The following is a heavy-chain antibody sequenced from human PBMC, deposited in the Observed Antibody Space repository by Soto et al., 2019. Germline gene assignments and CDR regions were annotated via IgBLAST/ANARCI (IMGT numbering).Heavy chain of an antibody. CDR2: ISSSSSYI. J-gene: IGHJ3*02. Sequence: AFECTRRDHSVHRVLQKQGKGLEWVSSISSSSSYIYYADSVKGRFTISRDNAKNSLYLQMNSLRAEDTAVYYCARAPNHWHDVISAFDIWRQGTIVIVPS. CDR3: ARAPNHWHDVISAFDI. V-gene: IGHV3-21*01. CDR1: ECTRRDHS. D-gene: IGHD1-1*01.